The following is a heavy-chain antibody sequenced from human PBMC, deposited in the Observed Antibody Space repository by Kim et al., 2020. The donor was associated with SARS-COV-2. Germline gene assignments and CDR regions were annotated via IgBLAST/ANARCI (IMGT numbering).Heavy chain of an antibody. V-gene: IGHV4-34*01. CDR3: ARGRGRGYGTKPFDP. J-gene: IGHJ5*02. CDR2: IYHSGNT. D-gene: IGHD3-22*01. CDR1: GGSLSGSY. Sequence: SETLSLTCAVNGGSLSGSYWSWIRQVPGKGLEWIGEIYHSGNTNYNPSLKSRVTMSEDTSKNLFFLKLTSVTAADTAVYFCARGRGRGYGTKPFDPWGQG.